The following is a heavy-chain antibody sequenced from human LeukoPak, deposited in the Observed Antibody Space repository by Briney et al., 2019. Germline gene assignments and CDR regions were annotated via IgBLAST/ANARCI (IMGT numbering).Heavy chain of an antibody. CDR1: GYTFTSYG. CDR3: ARDRGVCCSSTSCPPPFDI. J-gene: IGHJ3*02. V-gene: IGHV1-18*01. D-gene: IGHD2-2*01. Sequence: ASVKVSCKASGYTFTSYGISWVRQAPGQGLEWMGWISAYNGNTNYAQKLQGRVTMTTDTSTSTAYMELRSLRSDDTAVYYCARDRGVCCSSTSCPPPFDIWGQGTMVTVSS. CDR2: ISAYNGNT.